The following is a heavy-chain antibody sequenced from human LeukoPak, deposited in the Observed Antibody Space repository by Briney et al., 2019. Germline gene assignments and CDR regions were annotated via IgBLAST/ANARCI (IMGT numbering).Heavy chain of an antibody. CDR3: ARVGSVETAMVEDY. J-gene: IGHJ4*02. Sequence: SETLSLTCAVYGGSFRGYYWSWIRQPPGKGLEWIGELNHGGSTNYNPSLMSRVTISVDTSKHQCSLKVRSVTAADTAVYYCARVGSVETAMVEDYWGQGTLVTVSS. CDR2: LNHGGST. V-gene: IGHV4-34*01. CDR1: GGSFRGYY. D-gene: IGHD5-18*01.